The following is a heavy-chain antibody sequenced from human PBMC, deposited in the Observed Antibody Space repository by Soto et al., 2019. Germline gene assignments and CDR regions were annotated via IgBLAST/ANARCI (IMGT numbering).Heavy chain of an antibody. Sequence: QVQLVQSGAEVKKPGASVKVSCKASGYTFTSYGISWVRQAPGQGLEWMGWISAYNGNTNYAQKLQGRVTMTTDTSTSTAYMELRSLRSDDTAVYYCARALLWFGELLREGYYFDYWGQGTLVTVSS. J-gene: IGHJ4*02. CDR2: ISAYNGNT. V-gene: IGHV1-18*01. CDR1: GYTFTSYG. D-gene: IGHD3-10*01. CDR3: ARALLWFGELLREGYYFDY.